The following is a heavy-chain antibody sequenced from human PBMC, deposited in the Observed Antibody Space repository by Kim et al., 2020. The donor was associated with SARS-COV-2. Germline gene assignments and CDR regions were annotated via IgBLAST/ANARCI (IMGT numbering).Heavy chain of an antibody. J-gene: IGHJ5*02. V-gene: IGHV3-53*01. CDR1: GFTVSSNY. CDR3: AREVLWFGELSGFDP. CDR2: IYSGGST. D-gene: IGHD3-10*01. Sequence: GGSLRLSCAASGFTVSSNYMSWVRQAPGKGLEWVSVIYSGGSTYYADSVKGRFTISRDNSKNTLYLQMNSLRAEDTAVYYCAREVLWFGELSGFDPWGQGTLVTVSS.